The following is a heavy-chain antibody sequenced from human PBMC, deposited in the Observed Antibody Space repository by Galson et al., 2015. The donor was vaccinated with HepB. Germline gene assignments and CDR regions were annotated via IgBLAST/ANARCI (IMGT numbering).Heavy chain of an antibody. J-gene: IGHJ4*02. CDR2: ISPNSGGT. CDR1: GYTFTGYY. V-gene: IGHV1-2*02. D-gene: IGHD3-16*02. Sequence: SVKVSCKASGYTFTGYYMHWVRQAPGQGLEWMGWISPNSGGTNYAQKLQGRVTMTTDTSTSTAYMELRSLRSDDTAVYYWARDIASVYDYVWGSYRPDPVDYWGQGTLVTVSS. CDR3: ARDIASVYDYVWGSYRPDPVDY.